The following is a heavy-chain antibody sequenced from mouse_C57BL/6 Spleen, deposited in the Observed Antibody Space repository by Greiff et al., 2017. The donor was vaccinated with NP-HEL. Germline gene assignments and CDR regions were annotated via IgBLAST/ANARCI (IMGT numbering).Heavy chain of an antibody. CDR1: GYTFTSYW. J-gene: IGHJ2*01. CDR3: ARGGMVTMGDYFDY. V-gene: IGHV1-52*01. Sequence: VQLQQSGAELVRPGSSVKLSCKASGYTFTSYWMHWVKQRPIQGLEWIGNIDPSDSETHYNQKFKDKAKLTVDKSSSTAYMQLRSLTSEDSAVYYCARGGMVTMGDYFDYWGQGTTLTVSS. D-gene: IGHD2-1*01. CDR2: IDPSDSET.